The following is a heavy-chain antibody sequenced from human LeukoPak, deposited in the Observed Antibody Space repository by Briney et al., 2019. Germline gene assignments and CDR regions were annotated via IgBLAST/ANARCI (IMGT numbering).Heavy chain of an antibody. J-gene: IGHJ4*02. D-gene: IGHD2/OR15-2a*01. Sequence: GGSLRLSCAASGFTFSSYSMNWVRQAPGKGLEWVSYISSSSSTIYYGDSVKGRFTISRDNAKNSLYLIMNSLRDEDTAVYYCARASRLGPVIFDYWGQGTLVTVSS. CDR3: ARASRLGPVIFDY. CDR1: GFTFSSYS. CDR2: ISSSSSTI. V-gene: IGHV3-48*02.